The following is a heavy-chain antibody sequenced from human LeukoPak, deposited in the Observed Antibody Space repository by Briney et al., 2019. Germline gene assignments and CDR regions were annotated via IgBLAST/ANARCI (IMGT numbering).Heavy chain of an antibody. Sequence: GGSLRLSCVASGFPFDDYGMFWVRQSPGKGLEWVSSISWNSGIIDYADSVKGRFTISRDNAKNSLYLQMNSLRAEDTAVYYCARENSGWYGYWGQGTLVTVSS. CDR2: ISWNSGII. D-gene: IGHD6-19*01. V-gene: IGHV3-20*04. CDR1: GFPFDDYG. CDR3: ARENSGWYGY. J-gene: IGHJ4*02.